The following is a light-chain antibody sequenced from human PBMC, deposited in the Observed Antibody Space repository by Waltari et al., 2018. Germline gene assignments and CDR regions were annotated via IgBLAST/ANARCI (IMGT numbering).Light chain of an antibody. J-gene: IGLJ1*01. CDR1: SSDVGGYNY. V-gene: IGLV2-14*01. Sequence: QSALTQPASVSGSPGQSITISCTGTSSDVGGYNYVSWYQQHPGKAPKLMIYDFSKLPSGFSNRFSGSKSGNTASLTISGLQAEDEADYYCSSYTSSSTGVFGTGTKVTVL. CDR2: DFS. CDR3: SSYTSSSTGV.